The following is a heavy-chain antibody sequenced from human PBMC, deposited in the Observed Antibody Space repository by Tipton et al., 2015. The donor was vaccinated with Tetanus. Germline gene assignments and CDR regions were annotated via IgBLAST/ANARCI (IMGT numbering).Heavy chain of an antibody. J-gene: IGHJ4*02. CDR2: INGDGSSL. V-gene: IGHV3-74*01. D-gene: IGHD2/OR15-2a*01. Sequence: LSLTCAASGFTFRNDYMHWVRQAPGKGLVWVSRINGDGSSLSHAGSVKGRFTISRDNDKSSLYLQMSSLRAEDTAVYYCTRRYCNDTKCFALDYWGRGTLVTASS. CDR1: GFTFRNDY. CDR3: TRRYCNDTKCFALDY.